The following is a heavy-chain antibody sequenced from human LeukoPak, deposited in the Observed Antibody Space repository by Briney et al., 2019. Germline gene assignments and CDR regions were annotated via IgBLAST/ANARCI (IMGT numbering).Heavy chain of an antibody. J-gene: IGHJ3*02. V-gene: IGHV1-69*13. CDR2: IIPIFGTA. CDR1: GYTFTSYA. D-gene: IGHD3-3*01. CDR3: ARPRITIFGVVNRDAFDI. Sequence: GASVKVSCKASGYTFTSYAISWVRQAPGQGLEWMGGIIPIFGTANYAQKFQGRVTITADESTSTAYMELSSLRSEDTAVYYCARPRITIFGVVNRDAFDIWGQGTMVTVSS.